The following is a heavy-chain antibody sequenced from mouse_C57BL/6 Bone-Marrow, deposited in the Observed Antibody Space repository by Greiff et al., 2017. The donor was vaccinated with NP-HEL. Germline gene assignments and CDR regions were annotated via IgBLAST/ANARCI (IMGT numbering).Heavy chain of an antibody. D-gene: IGHD1-1*01. CDR1: GFTFSDYY. V-gene: IGHV5-16*01. Sequence: EVKLVESEGGLVQPGSSMKLSCTASGFTFSDYYMAWVRQVPEKGLEWVANINYDGSSTYYLDSLKSRFIISRDNAKNILYLQMRSLKSEDTATYYCAREGVINMGVADWYFDVWGTGTTVTVSS. CDR2: INYDGSST. CDR3: AREGVINMGVADWYFDV. J-gene: IGHJ1*03.